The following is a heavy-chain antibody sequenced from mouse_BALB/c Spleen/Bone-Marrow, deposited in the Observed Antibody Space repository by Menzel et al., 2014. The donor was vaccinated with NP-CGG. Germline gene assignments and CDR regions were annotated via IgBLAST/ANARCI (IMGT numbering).Heavy chain of an antibody. Sequence: VQLQQSGPELVKPGASVKMSCKASGYTFTDYVISWVKQRTGQGLEWIGEIYPGSGSTYYNEKFKGKATLTADKSSNTAYMQLSSLTSKDYAVYFCARGLGLPFYAMDYWGQGTSVTVSS. J-gene: IGHJ4*01. V-gene: IGHV1-77*01. D-gene: IGHD3-1*01. CDR1: GYTFTDYV. CDR3: ARGLGLPFYAMDY. CDR2: IYPGSGST.